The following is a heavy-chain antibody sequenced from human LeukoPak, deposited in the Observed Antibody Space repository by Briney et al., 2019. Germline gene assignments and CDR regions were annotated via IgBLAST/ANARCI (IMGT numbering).Heavy chain of an antibody. J-gene: IGHJ4*02. CDR2: INHSGST. Sequence: GSLRLSCAASGFTFSSYGMHWVRQAPGKGLEWIGEINHSGSTNYNPSLKSRVTISVDTSKNQFSLKLSSVTAADTAVYYCARQTRYSSSWLYWGQGTLVTVSS. V-gene: IGHV4-34*01. CDR3: ARQTRYSSSWLY. D-gene: IGHD6-13*01. CDR1: GFTFSSYG.